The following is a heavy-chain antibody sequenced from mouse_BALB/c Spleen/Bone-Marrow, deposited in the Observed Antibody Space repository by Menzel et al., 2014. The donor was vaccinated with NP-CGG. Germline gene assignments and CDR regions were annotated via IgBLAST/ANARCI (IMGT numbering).Heavy chain of an antibody. J-gene: IGHJ4*01. Sequence: QVQLQQSGPELVSPGVSVKISCKASGYTFTDYAIHWVKQSHSKRLEGIGIISTYSGNTNYNQKFKGKATMTVDKSSSTAYMELARLTSEDSAIYYCARDISGYVRAMDYWGQGTSVTVSS. V-gene: IGHV1-67*01. CDR3: ARDISGYVRAMDY. CDR1: GYTFTDYA. CDR2: ISTYSGNT. D-gene: IGHD3-2*01.